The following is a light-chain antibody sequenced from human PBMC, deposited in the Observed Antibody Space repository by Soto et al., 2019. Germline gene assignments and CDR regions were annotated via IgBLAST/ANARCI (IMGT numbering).Light chain of an antibody. CDR3: QQYGSSSWT. CDR1: QSVSSTY. J-gene: IGKJ1*01. Sequence: EIVFTQSPGPLSLSPGERATLSCTSSQSVSSTYLAWYQQQPGQAPRLLIYGSSNRATGIPDRFSGSGSGTDFTLTISRLEPEDFAVYYCQQYGSSSWTLGKGTKVDIK. CDR2: GSS. V-gene: IGKV3-20*01.